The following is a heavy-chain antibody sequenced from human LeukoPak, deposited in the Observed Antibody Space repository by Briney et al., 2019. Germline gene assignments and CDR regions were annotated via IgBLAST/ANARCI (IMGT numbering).Heavy chain of an antibody. D-gene: IGHD2/OR15-2a*01. Sequence: GRSLRLSCAASGFTFSSYVMHWVRQAPGKGLEWVAFIRYDGSNKYYADSVKGRFTISRDNSKNTLYLQMNSLRAEDTAVYYCAKVPNNYYYYYMDVWGKGTTVTISS. V-gene: IGHV3-30*02. CDR1: GFTFSSYV. CDR2: IRYDGSNK. J-gene: IGHJ6*03. CDR3: AKVPNNYYYYYMDV.